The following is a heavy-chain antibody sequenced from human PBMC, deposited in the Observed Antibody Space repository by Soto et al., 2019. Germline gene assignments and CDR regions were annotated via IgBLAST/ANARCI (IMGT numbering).Heavy chain of an antibody. CDR3: AKGEYSSSYFDY. CDR2: ISYDGSNK. J-gene: IGHJ4*02. D-gene: IGHD6-13*01. V-gene: IGHV3-30*18. Sequence: GGSLRLSCAASGFTFSSYGMHWVRQAPGKGLEWVAVISYDGSNKYYADSVKGRFTISRDNSKNTLYLQMNSLRAEDTAVYYCAKGEYSSSYFDYWGQGTLVTVS. CDR1: GFTFSSYG.